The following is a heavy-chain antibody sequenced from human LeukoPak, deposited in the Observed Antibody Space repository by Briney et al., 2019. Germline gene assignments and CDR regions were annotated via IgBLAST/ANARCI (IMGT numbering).Heavy chain of an antibody. CDR2: ISGSGGST. V-gene: IGHV3-23*01. J-gene: IGHJ4*02. Sequence: GGSLRLSCAASGFTFSSYAMSWVRQAPGKGLEWVSAISGSGGSTYYADSVKGRFTISRDNSKNTLYLQMNSPRAEDTAVYYCAKRLSGYYGSGSYVDYWGQGTLVTVSS. CDR1: GFTFSSYA. D-gene: IGHD3-10*01. CDR3: AKRLSGYYGSGSYVDY.